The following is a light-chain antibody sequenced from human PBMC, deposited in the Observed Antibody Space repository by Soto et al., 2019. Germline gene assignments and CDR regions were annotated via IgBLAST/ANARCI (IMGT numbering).Light chain of an antibody. J-gene: IGKJ3*01. CDR1: QGIRND. V-gene: IGKV1-6*01. CDR2: AAS. Sequence: AIQMTQSPSSLSASVGDRVTITCRASQGIRNDLDWFQQKPGKAPKLLIYAASNLQSGVPARFSGSGSGTDFTLTISSLQPEDFATYYCLQKYFYPFTLGPRTKVDIK. CDR3: LQKYFYPFT.